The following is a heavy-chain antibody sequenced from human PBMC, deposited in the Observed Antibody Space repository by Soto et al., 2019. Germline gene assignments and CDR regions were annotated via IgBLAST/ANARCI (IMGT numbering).Heavy chain of an antibody. D-gene: IGHD1-26*01. Sequence: QVQLVESGGGVVQPGRSLRLSCAASGFTFSSYAMHWVRQAPGKGLEWVAVISYDGSNKYYADSVKGRFTISRDNSKNTLYLQMNSLRAEDTAAYYCAREAWELVALDYWGQGTLVTVSS. CDR2: ISYDGSNK. CDR1: GFTFSSYA. CDR3: AREAWELVALDY. V-gene: IGHV3-30-3*01. J-gene: IGHJ4*02.